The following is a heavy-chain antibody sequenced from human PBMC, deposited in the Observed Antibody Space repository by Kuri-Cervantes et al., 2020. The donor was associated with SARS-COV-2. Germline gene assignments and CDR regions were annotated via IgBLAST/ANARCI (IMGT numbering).Heavy chain of an antibody. CDR1: GGSISSSSYY. Sequence: SETLSLTCTVSGGSISSSSYYWGWIRQPPGKGLEWIGSMYYSGSTYYNPSLKSRLTISVDTSKNQFSLKLSSVTAADTAVYYCAGFYYYDSSCFVANYYYMDVWGRGTTVTVSS. CDR2: MYYSGST. CDR3: AGFYYYDSSCFVANYYYMDV. D-gene: IGHD3-22*01. V-gene: IGHV4-39*01. J-gene: IGHJ6*03.